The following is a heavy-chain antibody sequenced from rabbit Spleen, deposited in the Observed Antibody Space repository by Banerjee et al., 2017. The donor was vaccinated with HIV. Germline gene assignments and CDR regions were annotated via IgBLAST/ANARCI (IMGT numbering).Heavy chain of an antibody. CDR3: ARGSATMTKVITGYYLYL. CDR1: GFTISSSYY. D-gene: IGHD2-1*01. CDR2: IYGGSSGST. Sequence: QEQLEESGGDLVKPEGSLTLTCTASGFTISSSYYMCWVRQAPGKGLEWIACIYGGSSGSTAFASWAKGRFTISKTSSTPVTLQMTSLTAADPAPYFCARGSATMTKVITGYYLYLWGPGTLVTVS. J-gene: IGHJ4*01. V-gene: IGHV1S45*01.